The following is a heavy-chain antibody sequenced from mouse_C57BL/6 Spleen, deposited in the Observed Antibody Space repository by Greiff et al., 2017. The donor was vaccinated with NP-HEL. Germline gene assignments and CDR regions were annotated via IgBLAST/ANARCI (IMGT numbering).Heavy chain of an antibody. J-gene: IGHJ2*01. Sequence: EVQLQQSGPVLVKPGASVKMSCKASGYTFTDYYMNWVKQSHGKSLEWIGVINPYNGGTSYNQKFKGKATLTVDKSSSTAYMELNSLTSEDSAVYYCARSGYYYGSSYDFDYWGQGTTLTVSS. D-gene: IGHD1-1*01. V-gene: IGHV1-19*01. CDR3: ARSGYYYGSSYDFDY. CDR2: INPYNGGT. CDR1: GYTFTDYY.